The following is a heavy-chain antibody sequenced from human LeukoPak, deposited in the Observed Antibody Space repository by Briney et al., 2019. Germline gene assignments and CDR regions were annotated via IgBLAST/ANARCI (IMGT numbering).Heavy chain of an antibody. J-gene: IGHJ2*01. CDR2: IYYSGST. D-gene: IGHD3-22*01. CDR1: GXSISSSSYY. Sequence: PSETLSLTCTVSGXSISSSSYYWGWIRQPPGKGLESIGSIYYSGSTYYNPSLKSRVTISVDTSKNQFSLKLSSVTAADTAVYYCASYDSSGYGWYFDLWGRGTLVTVSS. CDR3: ASYDSSGYGWYFDL. V-gene: IGHV4-39*01.